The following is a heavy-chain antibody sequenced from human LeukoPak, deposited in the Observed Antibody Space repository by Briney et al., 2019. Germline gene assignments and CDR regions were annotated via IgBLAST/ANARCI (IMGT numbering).Heavy chain of an antibody. J-gene: IGHJ4*02. CDR3: AREKTVTQFDY. D-gene: IGHD4-17*01. V-gene: IGHV3-53*01. CDR1: GFTFSSYA. CDR2: IYSGGST. Sequence: GGSLRLSCAASGFTFSSYAMSWVRQAPGKGLEWVSVIYSGGSTYYADSVKGRFTISRDNSKNALYLQMNSLRAEDTAVYYCAREKTVTQFDYWGQGTLVTVSS.